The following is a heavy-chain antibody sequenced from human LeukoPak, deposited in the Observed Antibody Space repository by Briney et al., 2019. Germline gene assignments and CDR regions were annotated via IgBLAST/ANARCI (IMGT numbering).Heavy chain of an antibody. CDR2: INHSGST. V-gene: IGHV4-34*01. CDR3: ARDGVVTMELDY. CDR1: GGSFSGYY. D-gene: IGHD3-3*01. Sequence: SETLSLTCAVYGGSFSGYYWTWIRQPPGKGLEWIGEINHSGSTNYNPSLKSRVTISVDTSKNQFSLNLRSVTAADTAVYYCARDGVVTMELDYWGQGTLVTVSS. J-gene: IGHJ4*02.